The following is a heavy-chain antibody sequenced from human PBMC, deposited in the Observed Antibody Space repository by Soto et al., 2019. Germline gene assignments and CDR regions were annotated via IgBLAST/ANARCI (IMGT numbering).Heavy chain of an antibody. J-gene: IGHJ4*02. CDR1: GFTFSSYS. V-gene: IGHV3-48*02. CDR3: VRDLNWGFDY. CDR2: INSRSSVI. D-gene: IGHD7-27*01. Sequence: LRLSCAASGFTFSSYSISWVRQAPGKGLEWISYINSRSSVIRYADSVQGRFIISRDNAKNSLYLQMNSLKDEDSAVYYCVRDLNWGFDYWGLGALVTVSS.